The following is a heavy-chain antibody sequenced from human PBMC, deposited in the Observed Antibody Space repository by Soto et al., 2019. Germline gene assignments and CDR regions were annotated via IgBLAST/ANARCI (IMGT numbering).Heavy chain of an antibody. CDR1: GGSISSTGYY. D-gene: IGHD3-16*01. Sequence: PSETLSLTCTVSGGSISSTGYYCAWIRQPPWKGLEWIGTLSYRGSSSYNLHLKDRATISAGTSKNQFSLKLHSVTSADTASHFCATLFWGITGTPGRHVAWLDPWGQGALVTVSS. J-gene: IGHJ5*02. V-gene: IGHV4-39*01. CDR3: ATLFWGITGTPGRHVAWLDP. CDR2: LSYRGSS.